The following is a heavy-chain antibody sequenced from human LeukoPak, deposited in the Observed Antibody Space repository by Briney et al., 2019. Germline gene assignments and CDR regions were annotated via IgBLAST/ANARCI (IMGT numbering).Heavy chain of an antibody. CDR1: GYTFTGCD. Sequence: ASVKVSCKASGYTFTGCDINWVRQATGQGLEWMGWMNPNSGNTGYAQKFQGRVTMTRSTSISTAYMELSSLRSEDTAVYFCATGKGVGATNYFDYWGQGTLVTVSS. CDR3: ATGKGVGATNYFDY. V-gene: IGHV1-8*01. D-gene: IGHD1-26*01. J-gene: IGHJ4*02. CDR2: MNPNSGNT.